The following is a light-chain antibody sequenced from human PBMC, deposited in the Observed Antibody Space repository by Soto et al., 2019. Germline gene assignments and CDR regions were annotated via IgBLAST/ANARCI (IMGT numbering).Light chain of an antibody. CDR2: AAS. CDR3: QKYNTAPRT. V-gene: IGKV1-27*01. CDR1: QAISFY. J-gene: IGKJ1*01. Sequence: DVQMTQSPSSLSASVGDRVTITCRASQAISFYLAWYQQKPGKVPKLLIYAASTLQSGVPSRFSGSGSGTDFTLTISSLQAEDVATYCCQKYNTAPRTFGQGTKVEVK.